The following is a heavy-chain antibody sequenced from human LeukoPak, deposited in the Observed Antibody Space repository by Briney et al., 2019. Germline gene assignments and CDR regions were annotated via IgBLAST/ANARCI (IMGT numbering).Heavy chain of an antibody. V-gene: IGHV3-21*01. CDR2: ITTSSSHV. D-gene: IGHD4-17*01. CDR3: ASLMTSVTIPDY. J-gene: IGHJ4*02. Sequence: GGSLRLSCAASGFAFSSYSMNWIRRAPGKGLEWVSSITTSSSHVYYADSVKGRFTISRDNAKNSLYLQMNSLRAEDTAVYYCASLMTSVTIPDYWGQGTLVTVSS. CDR1: GFAFSSYS.